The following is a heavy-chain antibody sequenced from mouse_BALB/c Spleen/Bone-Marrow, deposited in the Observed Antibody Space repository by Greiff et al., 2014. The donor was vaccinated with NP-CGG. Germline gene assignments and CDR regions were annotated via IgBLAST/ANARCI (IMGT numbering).Heavy chain of an antibody. CDR1: GFNIKDTY. V-gene: IGHV14-3*02. Sequence: EVQLQQSGAEPVKPGASVKLSCTASGFNIKDTYMHWVKQRPEQGLEWIGRIDPVNGNTKYDPKFQGKATITADTSSNTAYLQLSSLTSEDTAVYYCATYYYGSSWGFAYWGQGTLVTVSA. D-gene: IGHD1-1*01. CDR3: ATYYYGSSWGFAY. J-gene: IGHJ3*01. CDR2: IDPVNGNT.